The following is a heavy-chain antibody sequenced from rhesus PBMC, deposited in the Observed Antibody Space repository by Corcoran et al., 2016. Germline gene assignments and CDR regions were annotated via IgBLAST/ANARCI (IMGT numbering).Heavy chain of an antibody. CDR3: ARGLYSSWDDAFDF. D-gene: IGHD6-13*01. CDR1: GGSISSNY. Sequence: QVQLQESGPGLVKPLETLSLTCAVSGGSISSNYWSWIRQPPGKGLEWIGYIYVSGNSTNSNPSLKSRVTLSVDTSKNQFSLKLSSVTAADTAVYYCARGLYSSWDDAFDFWGQGLRVTVSS. J-gene: IGHJ3*01. CDR2: IYVSGNST. V-gene: IGHV4S11*01.